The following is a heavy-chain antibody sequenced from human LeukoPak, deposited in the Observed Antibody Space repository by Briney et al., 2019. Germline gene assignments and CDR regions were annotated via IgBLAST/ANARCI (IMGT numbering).Heavy chain of an antibody. CDR3: ARGSYCSSTSCYDY. CDR1: GGSISSYY. Sequence: SETLSLTCTVSGGSISSYYWSWTRQPPGKGLEWIGYIYYSGSTNYNPSLKSRVTISVDTSKNQFSLKLSSVTAADTAVYYCARGSYCSSTSCYDYWGQGTLVTVSS. CDR2: IYYSGST. D-gene: IGHD2-2*01. V-gene: IGHV4-59*01. J-gene: IGHJ4*02.